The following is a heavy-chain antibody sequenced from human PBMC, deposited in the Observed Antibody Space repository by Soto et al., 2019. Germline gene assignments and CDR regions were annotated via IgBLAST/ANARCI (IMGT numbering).Heavy chain of an antibody. J-gene: IGHJ6*02. CDR2: ISYDGSNK. Sequence: SLRLSCAASGFTFSSYGMHWVRQAPGKGLEWVAVISYDGSNKYYADSVKGRFTISRDNSKNTLYLQMNSLRAEDTAVYYCAKVAYYDFWSGYYSGFDSYYYGMDVWGQGTTVTVSS. CDR3: AKVAYYDFWSGYYSGFDSYYYGMDV. D-gene: IGHD3-3*01. CDR1: GFTFSSYG. V-gene: IGHV3-30*18.